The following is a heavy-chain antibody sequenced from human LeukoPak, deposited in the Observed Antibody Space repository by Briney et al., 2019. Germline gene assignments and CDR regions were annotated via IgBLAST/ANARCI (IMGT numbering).Heavy chain of an antibody. CDR3: ARDQDSGSSSEDAFDI. Sequence: PGGSLRLSCAASGFTFSSYAMHWVRQAPGKGLEWVAVISYDGSNKYYADSVKGRFTISRDNSKNTLYLQMNSLRAEDTAVYYCARDQDSGSSSEDAFDIWGQGTMVTVSS. CDR2: ISYDGSNK. D-gene: IGHD6-6*01. CDR1: GFTFSSYA. J-gene: IGHJ3*02. V-gene: IGHV3-30-3*01.